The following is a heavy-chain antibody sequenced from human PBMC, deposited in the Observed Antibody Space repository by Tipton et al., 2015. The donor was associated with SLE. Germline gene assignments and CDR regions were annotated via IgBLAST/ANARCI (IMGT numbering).Heavy chain of an antibody. CDR3: ARASFIVGSTTFWFDP. D-gene: IGHD1-26*01. Sequence: TLSLTCTVSGDSISTDNYYWGWTRQPAGKALEWIGHIYFSGQTYYNPSLKSRVTISVDTSKNQFSLKLNSVTATDAAVHYCARASFIVGSTTFWFDPWGQGALVIVSS. V-gene: IGHV4-61*09. J-gene: IGHJ5*02. CDR2: IYFSGQT. CDR1: GDSISTDNYY.